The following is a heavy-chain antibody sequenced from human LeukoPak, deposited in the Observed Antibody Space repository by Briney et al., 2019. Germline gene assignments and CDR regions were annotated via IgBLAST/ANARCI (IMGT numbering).Heavy chain of an antibody. CDR2: ISSSSSYI. Sequence: GGSLRLSCAASGFTFSSYSMNWVRQAPGKGLEWVSSISSSSSYIYYADSVKGRFTISRDNAKNSLYLQMNSLRAEDTAAYYCARAVGFLIYATHEAFDIWGQGTMVTVSS. D-gene: IGHD1-26*01. CDR1: GFTFSSYS. J-gene: IGHJ3*02. CDR3: ARAVGFLIYATHEAFDI. V-gene: IGHV3-21*01.